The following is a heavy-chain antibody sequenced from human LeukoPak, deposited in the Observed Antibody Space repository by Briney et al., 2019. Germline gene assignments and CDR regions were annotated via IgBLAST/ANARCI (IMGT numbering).Heavy chain of an antibody. Sequence: SETLSLTCTVSGGSISSGGYYWSWIRQHPGKGLEWIGYIYYSGSTYYNPSLKSRVTISVDTSKNQFSLKLSSVTAADTAVYYCARGPPSLRGYSGYDSSTYYYDSSGYSRALFDYWGQGTLVTVSS. J-gene: IGHJ4*02. D-gene: IGHD3-22*01. CDR3: ARGPPSLRGYSGYDSSTYYYDSSGYSRALFDY. CDR1: GGSISSGGYY. V-gene: IGHV4-31*03. CDR2: IYYSGST.